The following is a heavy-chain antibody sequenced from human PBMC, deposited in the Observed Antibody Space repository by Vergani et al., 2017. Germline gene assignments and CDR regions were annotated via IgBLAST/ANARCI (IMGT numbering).Heavy chain of an antibody. D-gene: IGHD2-8*01. CDR3: ASNGRPWGTYYYYMDV. Sequence: QVQLLQSGAEVKKPGSSVKVSCKASGGTFSSYAISWVRQAPGQGLEWMGGIIPIFGTANYAQKFQGRVTITADESTSTAYMELSSLRSEDTAVYYCASNGRPWGTYYYYMDVWGKGITVTVSS. J-gene: IGHJ6*03. V-gene: IGHV1-69*12. CDR1: GGTFSSYA. CDR2: IIPIFGTA.